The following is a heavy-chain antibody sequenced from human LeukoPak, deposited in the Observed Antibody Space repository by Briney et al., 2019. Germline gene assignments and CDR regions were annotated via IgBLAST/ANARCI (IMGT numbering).Heavy chain of an antibody. CDR1: GYTLTELS. Sequence: ASVKVSRKVSGYTLTELSMHWVRQAPGKGLEWMGGFDPEDGETIYAQKFQGRVTMTEDTSTDTAYMELSSLRSEDTAVYYCATVWYYDILTGYYQWKYYFDYWGQGTLVTVSS. J-gene: IGHJ4*02. CDR2: FDPEDGET. D-gene: IGHD3-9*01. CDR3: ATVWYYDILTGYYQWKYYFDY. V-gene: IGHV1-24*01.